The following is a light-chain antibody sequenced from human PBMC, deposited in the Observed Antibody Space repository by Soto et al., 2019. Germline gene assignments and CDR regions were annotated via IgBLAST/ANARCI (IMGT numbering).Light chain of an antibody. CDR1: SGSVSSSYY. Sequence: QTVVTQEPSFSVSPGGTVTLTCGLSSGSVSSSYYPSWYQQTPGQAPRTLIYTTKTRASGVSDRFSGSILGSKAALTITGAQADDESDYYCVLYMGNGISVFGGGTTLTVL. CDR2: TTK. J-gene: IGLJ2*01. CDR3: VLYMGNGISV. V-gene: IGLV8-61*01.